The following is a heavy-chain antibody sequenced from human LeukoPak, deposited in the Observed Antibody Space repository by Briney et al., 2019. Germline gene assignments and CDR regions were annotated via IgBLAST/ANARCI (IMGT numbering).Heavy chain of an antibody. V-gene: IGHV1-69*06. CDR1: GGTFSSYA. Sequence: SVKVSCKASGGTFSSYAISWVRQAPGQGLEWMGGIIPIFVTANYAQKFQGRVTITADKSTSTAYMELSSLRSEDTSVYYCARERYCSSTSCYLWFDPRGQGNLVTVSP. CDR2: IIPIFVTA. D-gene: IGHD2-2*01. J-gene: IGHJ5*02. CDR3: ARERYCSSTSCYLWFDP.